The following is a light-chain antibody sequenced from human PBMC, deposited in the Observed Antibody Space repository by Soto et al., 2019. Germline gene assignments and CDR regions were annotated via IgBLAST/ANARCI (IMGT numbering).Light chain of an antibody. CDR3: GTWDSSLSVVV. CDR1: SSNIGNNY. J-gene: IGLJ2*01. CDR2: DNN. V-gene: IGLV1-51*01. Sequence: QSVLTQPPSVSAAPGQKVTISCFGSSSNIGNNYIYWYQQLPGTAPKLLIYDNNKRPSGIPDRFSGSKSGTSATLGITGLQTGDEADYFCGTWDSSLSVVVFGGGTKLTVL.